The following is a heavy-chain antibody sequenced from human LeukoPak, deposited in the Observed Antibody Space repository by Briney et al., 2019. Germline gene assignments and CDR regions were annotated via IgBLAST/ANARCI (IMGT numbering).Heavy chain of an antibody. D-gene: IGHD3-22*01. Sequence: PSETLSLTCTVSGGSISSSSYYWGWIRQPPGKGLEWIGYVFTSGSTNYNPSLKSRVTIAVDTSKNQFSLKLTSVTAADTAVYYCARRSSGLDGSAYHFDYWGQGTLVTVSS. CDR1: GGSISSSSYY. CDR3: ARRSSGLDGSAYHFDY. CDR2: VFTSGST. V-gene: IGHV4-61*05. J-gene: IGHJ4*02.